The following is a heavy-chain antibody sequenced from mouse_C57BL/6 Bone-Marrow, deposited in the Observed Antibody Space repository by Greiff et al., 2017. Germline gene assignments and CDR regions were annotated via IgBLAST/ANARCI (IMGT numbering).Heavy chain of an antibody. D-gene: IGHD1-1*01. V-gene: IGHV3-6*01. CDR3: AETYYGSSLDY. CDR2: ISYDGSN. CDR1: GYSITSGYY. J-gene: IGHJ2*01. Sequence: EVKLQESGPGLVKPSQSLSLTCSVTGYSITSGYYWNWIRQFPGNKLEWMGYISYDGSNNYNPSLKNRISITRDTSKNQFFLKLNSVTTEDTATYYCAETYYGSSLDYWGQGTTLTVSS.